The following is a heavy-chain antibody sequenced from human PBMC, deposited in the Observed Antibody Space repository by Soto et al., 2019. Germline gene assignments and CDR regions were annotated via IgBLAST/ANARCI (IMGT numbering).Heavy chain of an antibody. V-gene: IGHV4-34*01. J-gene: IGHJ4*02. CDR2: INHTGGT. CDR1: GGSVNGYY. Sequence: SETQSHTCAAYGGSVNGYYGNWIRQPPGKGLEWIGEINHTGGTHYNPSLKSRVTMSIDTSKNQFSLIVTSVTAADTAIYYCASGRPFRPLGDWGQGALVTVSS. CDR3: ASGRPFRPLGD. D-gene: IGHD6-6*01.